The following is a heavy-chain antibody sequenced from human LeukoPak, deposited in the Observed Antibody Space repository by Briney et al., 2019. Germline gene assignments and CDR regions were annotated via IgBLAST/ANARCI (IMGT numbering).Heavy chain of an antibody. CDR2: ISGSGGST. V-gene: IGHV3-23*01. D-gene: IGHD3-10*01. CDR1: GFTFSSYA. J-gene: IGHJ6*02. Sequence: GGSLRLSCAASGFTFSSYAMSWVRQAPGKGLEWVSAISGSGGSTYYADSVKGRFTISRDNSKNTLYLQMDSLRAEDTAVYYCAKDGSYYYGSGSYYHYYYYGMDVWGQGITVTVSS. CDR3: AKDGSYYYGSGSYYHYYYYGMDV.